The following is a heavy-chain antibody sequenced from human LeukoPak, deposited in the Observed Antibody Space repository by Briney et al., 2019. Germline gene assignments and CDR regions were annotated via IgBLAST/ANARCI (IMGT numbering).Heavy chain of an antibody. CDR2: IWYDGSNK. CDR1: GFTFSSHG. J-gene: IGHJ4*02. Sequence: GGSLRLSCAASGFTFSSHGMHWVRQAPGKGLEWVAVIWYDGSNKYYADSVKGRFTISRDNSKNTLYLQMNSLRAEDTAVYYCARDDGNFIFDSWGQGTLVTVSS. V-gene: IGHV3-33*01. D-gene: IGHD4-23*01. CDR3: ARDDGNFIFDS.